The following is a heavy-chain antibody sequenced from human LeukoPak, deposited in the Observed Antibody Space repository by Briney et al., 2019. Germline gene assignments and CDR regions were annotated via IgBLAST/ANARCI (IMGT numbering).Heavy chain of an antibody. V-gene: IGHV3-7*03. CDR1: GFTFSRYW. CDR2: INQDGSEK. D-gene: IGHD2-2*01. CDR3: VRYCSTATCYVHFDY. J-gene: IGHJ4*02. Sequence: SGGSLRLSCAASGFTFSRYWMSWVRQAPGKGLEWVANINQDGSEKYYVDSVKGRSTISRDNAKNSLYLQMNSLRAEDTAVYYCVRYCSTATCYVHFDYWGQGALVTVSS.